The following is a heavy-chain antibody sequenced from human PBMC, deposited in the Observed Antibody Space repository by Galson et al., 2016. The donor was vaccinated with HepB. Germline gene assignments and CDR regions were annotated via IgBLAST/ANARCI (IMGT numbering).Heavy chain of an antibody. D-gene: IGHD2/OR15-2a*01. V-gene: IGHV3-30*18. CDR3: AKRHEYCPPVGCSVDY. Sequence: LRLSCAGSGYIFSNYGMHWVRQAPGKGLEWVAADSMDGRRKFYADSVKGRFTISRDNSNNMLFLQMSSLTPDDTAVYYCAKRHEYCPPVGCSVDYWGQGTLVSVSS. J-gene: IGHJ4*02. CDR1: GYIFSNYG. CDR2: DSMDGRRK.